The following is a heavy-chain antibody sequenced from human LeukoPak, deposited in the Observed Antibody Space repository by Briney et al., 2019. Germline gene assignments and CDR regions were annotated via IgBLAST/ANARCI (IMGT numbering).Heavy chain of an antibody. CDR1: GYTFTGYY. CDR3: ARTGYSSSWYHPFDY. D-gene: IGHD6-13*01. V-gene: IGHV1-2*02. J-gene: IGHJ4*02. Sequence: ASVKVSCKASGYTFTGYYMHWVRQAPGQGLEWMGWINPNSGGTNYAQKFQGRVTMTRDTSISTAYMELSRLRSDDTAVYYCARTGYSSSWYHPFDYWGQGTLVTVSS. CDR2: INPNSGGT.